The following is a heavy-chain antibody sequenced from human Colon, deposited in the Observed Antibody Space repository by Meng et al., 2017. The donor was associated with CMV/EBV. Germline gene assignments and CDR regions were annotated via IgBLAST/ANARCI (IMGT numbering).Heavy chain of an antibody. CDR1: GGSFSFYY. V-gene: IGHV4-34*01. D-gene: IGHD2-15*01. CDR3: ARGRGGRYCSGRTCYAGDS. J-gene: IGHJ4*02. CDR2: INHSGIT. Sequence: QGHLQQRGAGLLKPSETPSLTCAASGGSFSFYYWGWIRQPPGKGLEWIGEINHSGITTYNSSLESRLIMSVDTSKNQISLRLNSVTAADTAVYYCARGRGGRYCSGRTCYAGDSWGQGTLVTVSS.